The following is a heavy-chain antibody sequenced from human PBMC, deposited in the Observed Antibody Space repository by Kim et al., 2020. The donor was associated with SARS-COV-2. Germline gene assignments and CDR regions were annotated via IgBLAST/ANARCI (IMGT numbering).Heavy chain of an antibody. J-gene: IGHJ2*01. CDR2: IGTAGDP. CDR1: GFTFSSYD. D-gene: IGHD3-10*01. CDR3: ARGPLWFGELFWYFDL. Sequence: GGSLRLSCAASGFTFSSYDMHWVRQATGKGLEWVSAIGTAGDPYYPGSVKGRFTISRENAKNSLYLQMNSLRAGDTAVYYCARGPLWFGELFWYFDLCGRGTLVTVSS. V-gene: IGHV3-13*05.